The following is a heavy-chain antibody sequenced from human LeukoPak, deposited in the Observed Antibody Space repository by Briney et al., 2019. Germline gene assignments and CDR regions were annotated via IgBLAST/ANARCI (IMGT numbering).Heavy chain of an antibody. D-gene: IGHD5-18*01. CDR1: GGSISSSSYY. CDR2: IYYSGST. CDR3: ARDYQGGYGDKTVDY. Sequence: SETLSLTCTVSGGSISSSSYYWGWIRQPPGKGLEGIGSIYYSGSTYYNPSLKSRVTISVDTSKNHFSLKLSSVTAADTAVYYCARDYQGGYGDKTVDYWGQGTLVTVSS. V-gene: IGHV4-39*07. J-gene: IGHJ4*02.